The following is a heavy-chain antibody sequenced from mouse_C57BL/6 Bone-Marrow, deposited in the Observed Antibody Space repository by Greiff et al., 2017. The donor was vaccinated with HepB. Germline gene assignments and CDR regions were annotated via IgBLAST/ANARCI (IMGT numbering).Heavy chain of an antibody. D-gene: IGHD1-1*01. CDR1: GYSLTDYN. CDR2: INPNYGTT. Sequence: VQLKESGPELVKPGASVKISCKASGYSLTDYNMNWVKQSNGKSLEWIGVINPNYGTTSYNQKFKVKATLTVDQSSSTAYMQLNSLTSEDSAVYYCARRRDSGSSSFAYWGQGTLVTVSA. J-gene: IGHJ3*01. CDR3: ARRRDSGSSSFAY. V-gene: IGHV1-39*01.